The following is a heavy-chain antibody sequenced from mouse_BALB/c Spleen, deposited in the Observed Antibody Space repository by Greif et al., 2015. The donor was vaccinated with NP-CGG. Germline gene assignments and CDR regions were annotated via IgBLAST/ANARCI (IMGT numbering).Heavy chain of an antibody. J-gene: IGHJ4*01. V-gene: IGHV1-54*03. Sequence: QVQLKESGAELVRPGTSVKVSCKASGYAFTNYLIEWVKQRPGQGLEWIGVINPGSGGTNYNEKFKGKATLTADKSSSTAYMQLSSLTSDDSAVYFCARSRGNYAYAMDYWGQGTSVTVSS. CDR3: ARSRGNYAYAMDY. D-gene: IGHD2-1*01. CDR1: GYAFTNYL. CDR2: INPGSGGT.